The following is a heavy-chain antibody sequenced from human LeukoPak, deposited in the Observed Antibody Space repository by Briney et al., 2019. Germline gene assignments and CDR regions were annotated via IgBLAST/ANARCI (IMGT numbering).Heavy chain of an antibody. D-gene: IGHD4-17*01. J-gene: IGHJ6*03. CDR1: GGSISSYS. CDR2: IYTSGST. Sequence: SETLSLTCTVSGGSISSYSWSWIRQPAGKGLEWIGRIYTSGSTNYNPSLKSRVTMSVDTSKNQFSLKLSSVTAADTAVYYCAREAVTTWGYYYYMDVWGKGTTVTISS. CDR3: AREAVTTWGYYYYMDV. V-gene: IGHV4-4*07.